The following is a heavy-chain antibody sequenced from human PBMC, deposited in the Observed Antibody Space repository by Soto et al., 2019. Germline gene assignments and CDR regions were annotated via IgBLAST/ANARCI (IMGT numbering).Heavy chain of an antibody. D-gene: IGHD2-15*01. J-gene: IGHJ4*02. CDR3: ARVSPRDYCSDGTCYLQGQQIDY. Sequence: GGSLRLSCAASGFTFSDYSMIWVRQAPGKGLEWVSSISSGSTFIYYTDSVKGRFTISRDNAKNSLYLQMNSLRAEDTAVYYCARVSPRDYCSDGTCYLQGQQIDYWGQGSLVTVSS. CDR2: ISSGSTFI. CDR1: GFTFSDYS. V-gene: IGHV3-21*01.